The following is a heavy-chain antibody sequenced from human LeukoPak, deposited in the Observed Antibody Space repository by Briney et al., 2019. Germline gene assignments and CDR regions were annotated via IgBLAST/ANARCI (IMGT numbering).Heavy chain of an antibody. Sequence: PGRSQRLSCAASGFTFSNYGMHWVRQAPGKGLEWVAVIWCDGSNKYYADSVKGRFTISRDNSKNRLYLQMNSLRAEDTAVYYCARASSGGSGWDPDYWGQGGLVTVSS. CDR2: IWCDGSNK. CDR3: ARASSGGSGWDPDY. CDR1: GFTFSNYG. J-gene: IGHJ4*02. V-gene: IGHV3-33*01. D-gene: IGHD6-19*01.